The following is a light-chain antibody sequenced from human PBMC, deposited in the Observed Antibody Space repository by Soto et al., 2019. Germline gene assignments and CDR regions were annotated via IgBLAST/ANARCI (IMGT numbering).Light chain of an antibody. J-gene: IGKJ5*01. V-gene: IGKV1-39*01. CDR3: QQTYTTPEIT. CDR2: GAS. CDR1: QSISIY. Sequence: EIQMTQSPSSLSASVGDRFTSTCLASQSISIYLNWYQLKPGKAANLLMYGASYLKSGVPTRFSGSGSGTDFTLTISSLQPEDFAIYYCQQTYTTPEITFGPGTRLDIK.